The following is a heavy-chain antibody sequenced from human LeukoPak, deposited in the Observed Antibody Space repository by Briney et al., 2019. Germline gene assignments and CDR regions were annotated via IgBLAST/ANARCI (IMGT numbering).Heavy chain of an antibody. CDR1: GFTFSSHG. V-gene: IGHV3-21*01. D-gene: IGHD5-24*01. Sequence: PGGSLRLSCAASGFTFSSHGINWVRQAPGKGLEWVSSISSTSSHIYYADSVRGRFTISRDNAKISLYLQMNSLRAEDTAVYYCARLLGRGDGYRAFDYWGQGTLVTVSS. J-gene: IGHJ4*02. CDR3: ARLLGRGDGYRAFDY. CDR2: ISSTSSHI.